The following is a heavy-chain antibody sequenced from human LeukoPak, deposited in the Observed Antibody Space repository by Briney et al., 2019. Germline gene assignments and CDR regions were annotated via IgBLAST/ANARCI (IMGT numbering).Heavy chain of an antibody. Sequence: PGGSLRLSCAASGFTFSSYSMNWVRQAPGKGLEWVSSISSSSSYIYYADSVKGRFTISRDNAKNSLYLRMNSLRAEDTAVYYCARGGLRLGHGVDYWGQGTLVTVSS. CDR3: ARGGLRLGHGVDY. V-gene: IGHV3-21*01. D-gene: IGHD6-25*01. J-gene: IGHJ4*02. CDR1: GFTFSSYS. CDR2: ISSSSSYI.